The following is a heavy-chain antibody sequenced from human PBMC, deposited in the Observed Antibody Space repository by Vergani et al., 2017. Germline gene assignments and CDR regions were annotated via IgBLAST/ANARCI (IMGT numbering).Heavy chain of an antibody. CDR2: IIPIFGTA. D-gene: IGHD1-26*01. CDR3: ARDGLEGAVRFDAFDI. V-gene: IGHV1-69*13. Sequence: QVQLVQSGAEVKKPGASVKVSCKVSGYTLTELSMHWVRQAPGKGLEWMGGIIPIFGTANYAQKFQGRVTITADESTSTAYMELSSLRSEDTAVYYCARDGLEGAVRFDAFDIWGQGTMVTVSS. CDR1: GYTLTELS. J-gene: IGHJ3*02.